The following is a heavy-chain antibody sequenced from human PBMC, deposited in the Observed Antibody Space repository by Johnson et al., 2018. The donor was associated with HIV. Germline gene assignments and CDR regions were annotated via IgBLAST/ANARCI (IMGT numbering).Heavy chain of an antibody. D-gene: IGHD2-2*02. CDR2: INWNGGST. Sequence: VQLVESGGGLAKPAWSPRLSCAASGFSFDDYGMSWVRQAPGKGLEWVSGINWNGGSTGYADSVKGRFTISRDNSKNTVYLQMHSLRPEDTAVYYCATIWPGNFAVDIWGQGTVVTVSS. CDR1: GFSFDDYG. V-gene: IGHV3-20*04. J-gene: IGHJ3*02. CDR3: ATIWPGNFAVDI.